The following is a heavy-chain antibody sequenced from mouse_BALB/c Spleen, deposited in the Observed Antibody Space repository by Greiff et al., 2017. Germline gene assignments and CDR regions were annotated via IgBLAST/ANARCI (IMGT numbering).Heavy chain of an antibody. CDR1: GYSITSDYA. CDR2: ISYSGST. Sequence: EVKLVESGPGLVKPSQSLSLTCTVTGYSITSDYAWNWIRQFPGNKLEWMGYISYSGSTSYNPSLKSRISITRDTSKNQFFLQLNSVTTEDTATYYCARWLLDYWGQGTTLTVSS. V-gene: IGHV3-2*02. J-gene: IGHJ2*01. D-gene: IGHD2-3*01. CDR3: ARWLLDY.